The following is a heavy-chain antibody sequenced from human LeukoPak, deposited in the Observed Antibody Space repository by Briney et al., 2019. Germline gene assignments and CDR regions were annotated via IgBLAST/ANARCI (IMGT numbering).Heavy chain of an antibody. D-gene: IGHD3-22*01. Sequence: GRSLRLSCAASGFTFSSYGMHWVRQAPGKGLEWVAVISYDGSNKYYADSVKGRFTISRDNSKNTLYLQMSSLRTEDTAVYYCAKMISVVVITFIDYWGQGTLVTVSS. CDR3: AKMISVVVITFIDY. V-gene: IGHV3-30*18. CDR1: GFTFSSYG. J-gene: IGHJ4*02. CDR2: ISYDGSNK.